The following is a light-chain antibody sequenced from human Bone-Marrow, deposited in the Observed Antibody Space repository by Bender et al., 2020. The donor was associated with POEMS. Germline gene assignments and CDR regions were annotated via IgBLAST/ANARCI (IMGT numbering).Light chain of an antibody. Sequence: QSALTQPASVSGSPGQSITISCTGTTSDVGGYNFVSWYQQHPGKAPKLLIYDVSNRPSGVSTRFSASKSGNTASLTISGLQAEDEADYYCSSYTTSSIYVFGTGTKVTVL. CDR2: DVS. V-gene: IGLV2-14*03. CDR3: SSYTTSSIYV. J-gene: IGLJ1*01. CDR1: TSDVGGYNF.